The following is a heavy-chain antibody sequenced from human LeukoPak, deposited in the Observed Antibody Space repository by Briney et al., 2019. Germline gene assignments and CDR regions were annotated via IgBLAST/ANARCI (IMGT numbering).Heavy chain of an antibody. CDR2: ISGSGGST. CDR3: AKASWDSCDWYYFDY. CDR1: GLSFNSYA. Sequence: PAGSLTLSCAASGLSFNSYAMSWVRQAPGKGLEWVSSISGSGGSTYYADSVKGRFTISRDNSKNTLYLQMNSLRAEDSAVYYCAKASWDSCDWYYFDYWRQASLVTVSS. D-gene: IGHD6-19*01. J-gene: IGHJ4*02. V-gene: IGHV3-23*01.